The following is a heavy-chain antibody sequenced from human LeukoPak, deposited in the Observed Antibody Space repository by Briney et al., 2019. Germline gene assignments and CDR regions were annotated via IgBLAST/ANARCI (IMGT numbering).Heavy chain of an antibody. J-gene: IGHJ5*02. CDR3: ARNGAAGTPNRFFNWFDP. D-gene: IGHD6-13*01. CDR1: GYSFTTYW. Sequence: GESLKISCKGSGYSFTTYWVVWVRQMPGKGLEWMGLIYPGNSDTRYSPSFQGQVTISADKSIDTAYLQWSSLQASDTAIYYCARNGAAGTPNRFFNWFDPWGQGSLVTVSS. CDR2: IYPGNSDT. V-gene: IGHV5-51*01.